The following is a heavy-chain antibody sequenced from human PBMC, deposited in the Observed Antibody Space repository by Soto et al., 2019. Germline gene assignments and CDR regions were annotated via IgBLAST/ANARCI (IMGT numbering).Heavy chain of an antibody. V-gene: IGHV4-61*01. CDR3: ARDRILDGLDV. J-gene: IGHJ6*02. CDR1: GGSISSGLY. CDR2: IYNSETT. Sequence: QVQLQESGPGLVKPSETLSLKCTVSGGSISSGLYWGWIRRPPGKGLEWIGYIYNSETTNYNPSLKRRVSISLDTSNNQFSLKLTSVTAADTAVYYCARDRILDGLDVWCQGTTVTVS.